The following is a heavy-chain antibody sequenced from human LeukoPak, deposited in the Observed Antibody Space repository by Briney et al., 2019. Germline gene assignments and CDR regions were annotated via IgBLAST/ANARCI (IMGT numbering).Heavy chain of an antibody. D-gene: IGHD1-26*01. CDR2: IYTSGST. V-gene: IGHV4-4*07. CDR1: GGSISSYY. Sequence: PSETLSLACTVSGGSISSYYWSWIRQPAGKGLEWIGRIYTSGSTNYNPSLKSRVTMSVDTSKNQFSLKLSSVTAADTAVYYCARVVERDYYYYYYMDVWGKGTTVTVSS. J-gene: IGHJ6*03. CDR3: ARVVERDYYYYYYMDV.